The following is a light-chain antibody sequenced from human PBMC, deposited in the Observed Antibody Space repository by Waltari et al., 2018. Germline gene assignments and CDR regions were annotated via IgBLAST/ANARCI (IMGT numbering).Light chain of an antibody. CDR2: WAS. CDR1: QRVGFSFNHKNY. V-gene: IGKV4-1*01. J-gene: IGKJ2*01. Sequence: DIVLTQSPDSLAVSLGERATINFKSSQRVGFSFNHKNYLAWYQQKPGQPPKFLITWASTRESGVPDRFSGSGSETDFTLTISSLQAEDVAVYYCQQCDTFPYTFGQGTKLEIK. CDR3: QQCDTFPYT.